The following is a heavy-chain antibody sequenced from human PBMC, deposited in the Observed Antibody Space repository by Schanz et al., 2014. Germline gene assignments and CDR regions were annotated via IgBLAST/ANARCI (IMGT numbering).Heavy chain of an antibody. D-gene: IGHD6-6*01. CDR1: GGTFSSYA. V-gene: IGHV1-69*04. J-gene: IGHJ4*02. CDR2: IIPILGME. Sequence: QVQLVQSGDEVKKPGASVKVSCKASGGTFSSYAFSWVRQAPGQGLEWMGKIIPILGMENYAQKFQGRVTITADISTSTAYMDLSSLRSDDTAVYYCARDQSPYTNSSDVRYFDYWGQGSLVTVSS. CDR3: ARDQSPYTNSSDVRYFDY.